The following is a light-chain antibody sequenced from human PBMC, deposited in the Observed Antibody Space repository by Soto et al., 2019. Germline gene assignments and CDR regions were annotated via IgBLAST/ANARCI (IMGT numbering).Light chain of an antibody. J-gene: IGLJ1*01. CDR3: CSYVGATTYV. CDR2: EGI. Sequence: QSFLTQPASVSVSPGQSITIACAGTSSTVGGFNVVSWYQQHPGKAPKVIIYEGIKRPSGVSNRFSGSNSGSTASLTISGLQAEDEADYYCCSYVGATTYVFGTGTKVTVL. V-gene: IGLV2-23*01. CDR1: SSTVGGFNV.